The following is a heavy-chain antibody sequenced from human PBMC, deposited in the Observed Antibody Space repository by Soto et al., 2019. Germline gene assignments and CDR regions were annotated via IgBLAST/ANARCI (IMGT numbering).Heavy chain of an antibody. J-gene: IGHJ4*02. V-gene: IGHV3-33*01. CDR2: IWHDGSNK. Sequence: QVQLVESGGGVVQPGRSLRLSCAASGFTFSSYGMHWVRQAPGKGLEWVAVIWHDGSNKYYADSVKGRFTISRDNSKNTVYLQMNSLRVEDTAVYYCARGEWLGRDTIDYWGQGTLVTVSS. D-gene: IGHD6-19*01. CDR3: ARGEWLGRDTIDY. CDR1: GFTFSSYG.